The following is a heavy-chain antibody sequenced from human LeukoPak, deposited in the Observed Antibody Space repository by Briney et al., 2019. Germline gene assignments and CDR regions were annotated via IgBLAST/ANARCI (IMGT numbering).Heavy chain of an antibody. V-gene: IGHV4-59*08. CDR1: GGSISSYY. CDR2: IYYSGST. CDR3: ARLDFWSGHKFDP. J-gene: IGHJ5*02. D-gene: IGHD3-3*01. Sequence: SETLSLTCTVAGGSISSYYWSWIRQPPGKGLEWIGYIYYSGSTYYNPSLKSRVIISVDTSKNQFSLNLSSVTAADTAVYYCARLDFWSGHKFDPWGQGTLVTVSS.